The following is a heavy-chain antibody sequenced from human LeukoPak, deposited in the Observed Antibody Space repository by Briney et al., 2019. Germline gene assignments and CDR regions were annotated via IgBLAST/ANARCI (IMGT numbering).Heavy chain of an antibody. D-gene: IGHD1-1*01. J-gene: IGHJ3*02. CDR2: NFHSVTT. V-gene: IGHV4-59*01. Sequence: PSETLSLTCTISGGSISSYDWSWIRQPPGKGLEWIEYNFHSVTTNYNPSLQSRVFISVDTSKNQFSLDLTSVTAADTAVYYCARGYSSDAFDIWGQGTMVTVSS. CDR3: ARGYSSDAFDI. CDR1: GGSISSYD.